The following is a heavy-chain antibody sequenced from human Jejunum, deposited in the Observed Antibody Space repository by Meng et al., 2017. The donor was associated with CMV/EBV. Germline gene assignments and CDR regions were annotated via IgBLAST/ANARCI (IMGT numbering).Heavy chain of an antibody. CDR2: IKQDGSEK. V-gene: IGHV3-7*01. CDR1: GFNFSSYW. CDR3: ARDLENGYASSIKDY. J-gene: IGHJ4*02. Sequence: GFNFSSYWMSWVRQAPGKGLEWVANIKQDGSEKYYGVSVKGRFTISRDNAKNSLSLQMNSLRAEDTAVYYCARDLENGYASSIKDYWGQGTLVTVSS. D-gene: IGHD3-16*01.